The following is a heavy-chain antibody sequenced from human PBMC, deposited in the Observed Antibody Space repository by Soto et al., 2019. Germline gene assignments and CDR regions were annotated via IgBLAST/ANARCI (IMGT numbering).Heavy chain of an antibody. V-gene: IGHV4-34*01. CDR2: INHSGST. D-gene: IGHD5-18*01. CDR3: ARGLGKRGYSYGYVDY. J-gene: IGHJ4*02. CDR1: GGSFSGYY. Sequence: SETLSLTCAVYGGSFSGYYWSWIRQPPGKGLEWIGEINHSGSTNYNPSLKSRVTISVDTSKNQFSLKLSSVTAADTAVYYCARGLGKRGYSYGYVDYWGQGTLVTV.